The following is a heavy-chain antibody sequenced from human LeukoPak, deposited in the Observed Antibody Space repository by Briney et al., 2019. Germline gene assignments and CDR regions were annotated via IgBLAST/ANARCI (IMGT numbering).Heavy chain of an antibody. CDR1: GDSLNSYY. J-gene: IGHJ2*01. Sequence: SETLSLTCTVSGDSLNSYYWSWIRQPPEKGLEWIGYIYYSGTTSYNPSLKGRVTISVDTSKTQFSLKMNSVTAADTAVYYCARLQRITMAGPDYWYFDLWGRGTLVTVSS. V-gene: IGHV4-59*01. D-gene: IGHD3-10*01. CDR2: IYYSGTT. CDR3: ARLQRITMAGPDYWYFDL.